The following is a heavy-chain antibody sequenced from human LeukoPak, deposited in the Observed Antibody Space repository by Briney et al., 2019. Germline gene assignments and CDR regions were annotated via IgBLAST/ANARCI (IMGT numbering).Heavy chain of an antibody. J-gene: IGHJ5*02. CDR1: GFIFSNYA. CDR2: IWYDGNTE. Sequence: GGSLRLSCAASGFIFSNYAMHWVRQAPGKGLEWVAVIWYDGNTEYYADSVRGRFTTSRDNSNNTVYLQMNSLRDEDTAVYYCARVGSMVRAVMGQNWFDPWGQGTLVAVSS. V-gene: IGHV3-33*01. D-gene: IGHD3-10*01. CDR3: ARVGSMVRAVMGQNWFDP.